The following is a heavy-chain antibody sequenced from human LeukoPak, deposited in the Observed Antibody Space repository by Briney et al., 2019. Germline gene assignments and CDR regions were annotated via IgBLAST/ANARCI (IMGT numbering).Heavy chain of an antibody. Sequence: QPGGSLRLSCAASGFTFSSYWMHWVRQAPGKGLVWVSRINSGGSSTSYADSVKGRFTISRDNAKNTLYLQMNSLRAEDTAVYYCASGYYSSMVDYWGQGTLVTVSS. CDR1: GFTFSSYW. D-gene: IGHD6-13*01. J-gene: IGHJ4*02. CDR3: ASGYYSSMVDY. V-gene: IGHV3-74*01. CDR2: INSGGSST.